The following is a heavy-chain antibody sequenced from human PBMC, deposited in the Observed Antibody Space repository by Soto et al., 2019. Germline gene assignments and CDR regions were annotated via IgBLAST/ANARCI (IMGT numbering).Heavy chain of an antibody. J-gene: IGHJ4*02. D-gene: IGHD3-22*01. CDR1: GFTFGDYA. Sequence: GSLRLSCTASGFTFGDYAMSWVRQAPGKGLEWVGFIRSKAYGGTTEYAASVKGRFTISRDDSKSIAYLQMNSLKTEDTAVYYCTRDSSWLSSDYWGQGTLVTVSS. V-gene: IGHV3-49*04. CDR2: IRSKAYGGTT. CDR3: TRDSSWLSSDY.